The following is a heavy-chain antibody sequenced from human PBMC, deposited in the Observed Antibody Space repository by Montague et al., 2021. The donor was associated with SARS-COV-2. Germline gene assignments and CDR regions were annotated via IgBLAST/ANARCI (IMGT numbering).Heavy chain of an antibody. CDR1: GGSFSGYY. Sequence: SETLSLTCAVYGGSFSGYYWSWIRQPPGKGLEWIGEINHSGSTNXNPSLKSRVTISVDTSKNQFSLKLSSVTAADTAVYYCARDVGWYSSGWFDYWGQGTLVTVSS. V-gene: IGHV4-34*01. CDR3: ARDVGWYSSGWFDY. CDR2: INHSGST. D-gene: IGHD6-25*01. J-gene: IGHJ4*02.